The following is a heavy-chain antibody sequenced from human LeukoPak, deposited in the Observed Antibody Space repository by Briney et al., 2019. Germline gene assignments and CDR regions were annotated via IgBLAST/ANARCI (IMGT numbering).Heavy chain of an antibody. Sequence: GGSLRLSCAASGFTFSSYAMSWVRQAPGKGLEWVSAISGSGGSTYYADSVKGRFTISRDNSKNTLYLQMSSLRAEDTAVYYCAKDRRGSYTAYFDYWGQGTLVTVSS. CDR1: GFTFSSYA. V-gene: IGHV3-23*01. J-gene: IGHJ4*02. CDR3: AKDRRGSYTAYFDY. CDR2: ISGSGGST. D-gene: IGHD1-26*01.